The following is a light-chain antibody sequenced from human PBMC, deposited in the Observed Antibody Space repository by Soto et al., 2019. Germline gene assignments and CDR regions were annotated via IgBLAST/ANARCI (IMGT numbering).Light chain of an antibody. CDR1: QSVTSSY. CDR2: GAS. Sequence: EIVFAQSPCTRSLSPGQRATLTCSATQSVTSSYLAWYQQKPGQAPRLLISGASSRATGIPDRFSGSGSGTEFTLTISRLEPEDFAVYYCQQYGSSTWTFGQGTKVDIK. CDR3: QQYGSSTWT. J-gene: IGKJ1*01. V-gene: IGKV3-20*01.